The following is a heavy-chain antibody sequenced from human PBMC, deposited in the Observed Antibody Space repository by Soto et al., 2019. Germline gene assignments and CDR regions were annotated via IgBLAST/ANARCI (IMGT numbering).Heavy chain of an antibody. V-gene: IGHV5-51*01. CDR1: GYTFANYW. J-gene: IGHJ1*01. D-gene: IGHD1-20*01. Sequence: GEALEISRESSGYTFANYWIGWVRQVAVKGLEWVAIIYPIDSRTIYSPSFQGQVTISADKSISTAYLQWTSLRASDTAIYYCSKFKYKTALGCLQHWGKG. CDR3: SKFKYKTALGCLQH. CDR2: IYPIDSRT.